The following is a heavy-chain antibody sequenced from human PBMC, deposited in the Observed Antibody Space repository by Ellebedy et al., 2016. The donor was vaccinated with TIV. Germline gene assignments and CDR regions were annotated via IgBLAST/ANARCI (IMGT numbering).Heavy chain of an antibody. D-gene: IGHD4-11*01. Sequence: SETLSLXXTVSGGSISTYYWSWIRQPPGKGLEWIGYIYYSGSTNYNPSLKSRVTISVDTSKNQFSLKLSSVTAADTAAYYCGRHGYSNSYYYYFYMDVWGKGTTVTVSS. J-gene: IGHJ6*03. CDR2: IYYSGST. V-gene: IGHV4-59*13. CDR3: GRHGYSNSYYYYFYMDV. CDR1: GGSISTYY.